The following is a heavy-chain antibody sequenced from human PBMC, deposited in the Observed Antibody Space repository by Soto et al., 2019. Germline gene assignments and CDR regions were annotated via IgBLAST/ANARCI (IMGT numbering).Heavy chain of an antibody. D-gene: IGHD3-22*01. CDR2: IYYSGNT. CDR1: GDSMISGGYY. CDR3: ARGFSGGSGYYPDAYNWFDP. V-gene: IGHV4-31*03. Sequence: PSETLSLTCTVSGDSMISGGYYWNWIRQHPGKGLEWIGYIYYSGNTYYSPSLKSRLTISLDTSKNQFFLRLSSVTAADTAVYYCARGFSGGSGYYPDAYNWFDPWGQGTLVTVS. J-gene: IGHJ5*02.